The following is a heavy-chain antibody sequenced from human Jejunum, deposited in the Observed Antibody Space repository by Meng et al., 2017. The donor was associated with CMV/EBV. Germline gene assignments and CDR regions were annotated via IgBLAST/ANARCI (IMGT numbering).Heavy chain of an antibody. J-gene: IGHJ6*02. CDR3: AKDVTGSGRPQYYYGLDV. CDR1: CSSYA. V-gene: IGHV1-69*05. Sequence: CSSYAISWVRQAPGRGLEWMGKIIPMFGTPNYAQKFQGRVTITTEESTSTAYMEVRSLRYEDTAVYYCAKDVTGSGRPQYYYGLDVWGQGTTVTVSS. CDR2: IIPMFGTP. D-gene: IGHD6-19*01.